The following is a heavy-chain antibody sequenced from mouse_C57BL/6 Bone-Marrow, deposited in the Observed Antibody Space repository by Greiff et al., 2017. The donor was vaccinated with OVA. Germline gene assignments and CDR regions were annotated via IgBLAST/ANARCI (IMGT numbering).Heavy chain of an antibody. Sequence: QVQLQQPGTELVKPGASVKLSCKASGYTFTSYWMHWVKQRPGQGLEWIGNINPSNGGTNYNEKFKSKATLTVDQSSSTAYMQISSLTSEDSAVYYCARSGLGRDYAMDYWGQGTSVTVSS. CDR1: GYTFTSYW. J-gene: IGHJ4*01. CDR3: ARSGLGRDYAMDY. CDR2: INPSNGGT. D-gene: IGHD4-1*01. V-gene: IGHV1-53*01.